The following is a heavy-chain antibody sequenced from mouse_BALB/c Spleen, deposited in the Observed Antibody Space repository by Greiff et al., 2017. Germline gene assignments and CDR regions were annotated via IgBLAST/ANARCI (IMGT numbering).Heavy chain of an antibody. CDR2: ISYDGSN. V-gene: IGHV3-6*02. J-gene: IGHJ4*01. CDR3: ARTARATYAMDY. D-gene: IGHD3-2*01. Sequence: DVKLVESGPGLVKPSQSLSLTCSVTGYSITSGYYWNWIRQFPGNKLEWMGYISYDGSNNYNPSLKNRISITRDTSKNQFFLKLNSVTTEDTATYYCARTARATYAMDYWGQGTSVTVSS. CDR1: GYSITSGYY.